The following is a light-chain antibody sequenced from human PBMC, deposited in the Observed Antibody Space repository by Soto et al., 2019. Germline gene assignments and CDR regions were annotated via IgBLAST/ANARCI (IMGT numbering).Light chain of an antibody. J-gene: IGLJ1*01. CDR3: PAWDDSLTGYV. V-gene: IGLV1-44*01. CDR1: SSNIGTNA. CDR2: NNN. Sequence: QSVLTQPPSASGTPGPRVTISCSGGSSNIGTNAVNWYQQLPGTAPKLLIYNNNQRPSGVPDRFSGSKSGTSASLAISGLQSEDEANYYCPAWDDSLTGYVFRTGTKVTVL.